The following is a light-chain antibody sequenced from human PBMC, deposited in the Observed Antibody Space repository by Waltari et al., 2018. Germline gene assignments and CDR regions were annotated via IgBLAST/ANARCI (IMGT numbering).Light chain of an antibody. Sequence: SVLTQPPSASGTPGQTVTISCSGSHFNMGSNTVKWYQQLPGTAPKLLIYSDYQRPSGVPXXXSXSKSGTSASLAISGLQSEDEADYYCSSWDDRLSGXVFGEGTKLTVL. CDR1: HFNMGSNT. J-gene: IGLJ3*02. V-gene: IGLV1-44*01. CDR2: SDY. CDR3: SSWDDRLSGXV.